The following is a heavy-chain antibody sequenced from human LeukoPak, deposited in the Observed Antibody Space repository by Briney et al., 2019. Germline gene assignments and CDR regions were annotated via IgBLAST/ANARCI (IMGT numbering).Heavy chain of an antibody. Sequence: SQTLSLTCAISGDSVSSNSAAWNWIRQSPSRGLEWLGRTYYRSKWYDGYAVSVKSRITINPDTSKNQFSLQLNSVTPEDTAVYYCARGWLSQWLTASDYWGQGTLVTVSS. CDR3: ARGWLSQWLTASDY. CDR2: TYYRSKWYD. J-gene: IGHJ4*02. CDR1: GDSVSSNSAA. V-gene: IGHV6-1*01. D-gene: IGHD6-19*01.